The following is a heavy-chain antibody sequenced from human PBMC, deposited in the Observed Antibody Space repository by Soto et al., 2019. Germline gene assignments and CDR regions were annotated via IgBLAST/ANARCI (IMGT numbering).Heavy chain of an antibody. CDR1: GFTFSSYS. D-gene: IGHD6-13*01. J-gene: IGHJ4*02. V-gene: IGHV3-21*01. CDR2: ISSSSSYI. Sequence: LRLSCAASGFTFSSYSMNWVRQAPGKGLEWVSSISSSSSYIYYADSVKGRFTISRDNAKNSLYLQMNSLRAEDTAVYYCARELRGIAAADAFDYWGQGTLVTVSS. CDR3: ARELRGIAAADAFDY.